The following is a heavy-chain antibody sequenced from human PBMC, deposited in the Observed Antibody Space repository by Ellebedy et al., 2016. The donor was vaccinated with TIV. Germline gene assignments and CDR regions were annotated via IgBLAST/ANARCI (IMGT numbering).Heavy chain of an antibody. CDR3: ATQTPRYCSGGSCLYYFDS. CDR1: GGSFSDYY. Sequence: SETLSLTXAVYGGSFSDYYWPWVRQPPGKGLEWIGSIYYSGSTYYNPSLKSRVTISVDTSKNQFSLKLSSVTAADTAVYYCATQTPRYCSGGSCLYYFDSWGQGTLVTVSS. D-gene: IGHD2-15*01. V-gene: IGHV4-34*01. CDR2: IYYSGST. J-gene: IGHJ4*02.